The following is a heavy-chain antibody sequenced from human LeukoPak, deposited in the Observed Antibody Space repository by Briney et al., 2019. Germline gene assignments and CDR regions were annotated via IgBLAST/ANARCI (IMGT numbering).Heavy chain of an antibody. D-gene: IGHD1-7*01. CDR2: INHSGST. CDR3: ARGHLRTGTREFDY. J-gene: IGHJ4*02. Sequence: SETLSLTCAVYGGSFNDYFWSWIRQPPGKGLEWIGEINHSGSTKYTASLTSRVAISVDTSKNQFSLKLNSVTAADTAVYFCARGHLRTGTREFDYWGQGTLVTASS. CDR1: GGSFNDYF. V-gene: IGHV4-34*01.